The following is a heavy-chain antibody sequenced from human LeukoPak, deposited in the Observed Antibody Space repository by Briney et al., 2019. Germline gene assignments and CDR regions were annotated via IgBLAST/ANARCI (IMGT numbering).Heavy chain of an antibody. CDR1: GFTFSSYG. Sequence: GGSLRLSCAASGFTFSSYGMHWVRQAPGKGLEWVAFIRYDGSNKYYADSVKGRFTISRDNSKNTLYLQMNSLRAEDTAVYYCARLYYYDSSGYYRRHFDYWGQGTLVTVSS. CDR3: ARLYYYDSSGYYRRHFDY. V-gene: IGHV3-30*02. J-gene: IGHJ4*02. D-gene: IGHD3-22*01. CDR2: IRYDGSNK.